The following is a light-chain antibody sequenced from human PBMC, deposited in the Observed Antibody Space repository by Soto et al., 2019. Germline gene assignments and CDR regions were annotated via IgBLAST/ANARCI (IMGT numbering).Light chain of an antibody. J-gene: IGKJ2*01. CDR3: QQSYRSPYT. V-gene: IGKV1-39*01. CDR1: QTISSY. Sequence: DPPMTQSPSSLSASVGDRVIITCRAGQTISSYLNWYQQKPGKAPSLLIYAASTLHSGVPSRFSGSGSGTEFTLTISSLQPEDVATYYCQQSYRSPYTFGQGTKLEIK. CDR2: AAS.